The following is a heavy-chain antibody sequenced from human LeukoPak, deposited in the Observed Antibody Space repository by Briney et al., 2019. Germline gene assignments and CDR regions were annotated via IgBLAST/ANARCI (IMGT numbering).Heavy chain of an antibody. Sequence: GSLRLSCEDSGFTLRNFAVSWVRQAPGKGLEWIGYIYYSGSTNYNPSLKSRVTISVDTSKNQFSLKLSSVTAADTAVYYCASPRSYYDSSGYYISWGQGTLVTVSS. D-gene: IGHD3-22*01. J-gene: IGHJ5*02. CDR1: GFTLRNFA. CDR3: ASPRSYYDSSGYYIS. CDR2: IYYSGST. V-gene: IGHV4-59*01.